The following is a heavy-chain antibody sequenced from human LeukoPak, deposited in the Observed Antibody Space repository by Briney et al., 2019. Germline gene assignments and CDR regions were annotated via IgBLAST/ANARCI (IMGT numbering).Heavy chain of an antibody. Sequence: PSETLSLTCAVYGGSFSGYYWSWIRQPPGKGLEWIGEINHSGSTNYNPSLKSRVTISVDTSKNQFSLKLSSVTAADTAVYYCARGRVRYSAVAGPFDYWGQGTLVTVSS. CDR1: GGSFSGYY. D-gene: IGHD6-19*01. V-gene: IGHV4-34*01. CDR2: INHSGST. J-gene: IGHJ4*02. CDR3: ARGRVRYSAVAGPFDY.